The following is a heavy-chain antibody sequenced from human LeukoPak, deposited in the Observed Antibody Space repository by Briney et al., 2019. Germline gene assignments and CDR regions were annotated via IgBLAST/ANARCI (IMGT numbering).Heavy chain of an antibody. V-gene: IGHV3-30*04. D-gene: IGHD4-23*01. CDR1: GFTFSSYA. J-gene: IGHJ4*02. Sequence: PGGSLRLSCAASGFTFSSYATHWVRQAPGKGLEWVAVISYDGSNKYYAGSVKGRFTISRDSSKNTLYLQMNSLRAEDTAVYYCVKGGGNVRRYFEYWGQGTLVTVSS. CDR2: ISYDGSNK. CDR3: VKGGGNVRRYFEY.